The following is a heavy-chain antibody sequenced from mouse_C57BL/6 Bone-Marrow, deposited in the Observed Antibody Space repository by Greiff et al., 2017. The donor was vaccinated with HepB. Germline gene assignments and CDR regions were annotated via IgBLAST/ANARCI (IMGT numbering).Heavy chain of an antibody. CDR3: AIWLRRSFAY. Sequence: EVKVEESGGGLVKPGGSLKLSCAASGFTFSDYGMHWVRQAPEKGLEWVAYISSGSSTIYYADTVKGRFTISRDNAKNTLFLQMTSLRSEDTAMYYCAIWLRRSFAYWGQGTLVTVSA. V-gene: IGHV5-17*01. CDR2: ISSGSSTI. CDR1: GFTFSDYG. J-gene: IGHJ3*01. D-gene: IGHD2-2*01.